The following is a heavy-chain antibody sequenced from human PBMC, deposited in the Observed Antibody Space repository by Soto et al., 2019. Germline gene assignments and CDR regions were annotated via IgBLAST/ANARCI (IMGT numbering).Heavy chain of an antibody. J-gene: IGHJ6*02. D-gene: IGHD3-3*01. CDR3: ERMGLSRYYDFWSGYYTPTEYYYYYGMDV. V-gene: IGHV2-70*01. CDR2: IDWDDDK. Sequence: SGPTLVNPTQTLTLTCTFSGFSLSTSGMCVSWIRQPPGKALEWLALIDWDDDKYYSTSLKTRLTISKDTSKNQVVLTMTNMDPGDTATYFWERMGLSRYYDFWSGYYTPTEYYYYYGMDVWGQGATVTV. CDR1: GFSLSTSGMC.